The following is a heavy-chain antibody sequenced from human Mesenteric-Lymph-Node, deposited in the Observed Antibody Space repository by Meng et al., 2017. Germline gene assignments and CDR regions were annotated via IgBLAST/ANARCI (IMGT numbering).Heavy chain of an antibody. Sequence: VLLVASGGGVVQPGGSLGLSCAASGFIFSSYWMHWVRQAPGKGLVWVSRIKPDGSLIDYADSVKGRFTISRDNAKNTLYLQMSSLRAEDTAVYSCATGSISGAQLQHWGQGTLVTVSS. CDR3: ATGSISGAQLQH. CDR1: GFIFSSYW. CDR2: IKPDGSLI. V-gene: IGHV3-74*01. D-gene: IGHD2-2*01. J-gene: IGHJ1*01.